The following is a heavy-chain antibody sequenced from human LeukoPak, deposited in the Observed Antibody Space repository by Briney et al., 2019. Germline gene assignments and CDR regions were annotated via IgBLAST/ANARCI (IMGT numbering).Heavy chain of an antibody. V-gene: IGHV3-23*01. Sequence: GSLRLSCEASGFTFSNYAMSWVRQAPGKGLEWVSSISNSGGSTYYADSVKGRFTTSRDNSKNTLYLQMNSLRAEDTAVYYCAKEGFDSWGQGTLVTVSS. CDR1: GFTFSNYA. CDR3: AKEGFDS. CDR2: ISNSGGST. J-gene: IGHJ4*02.